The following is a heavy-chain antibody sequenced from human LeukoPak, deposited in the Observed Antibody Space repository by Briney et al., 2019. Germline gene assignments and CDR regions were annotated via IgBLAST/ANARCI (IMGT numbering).Heavy chain of an antibody. D-gene: IGHD3-22*01. V-gene: IGHV4-31*03. CDR3: ARAGVPSYYDSSGYFFYFDY. J-gene: IGHJ4*02. Sequence: SETLSLTCTVSGGSISRGGYYWSWIRQHPGKGLEWIGYIYYSGSTYYNPSLKSRVTISVDTSKNQFSLKLSFVTDADTAVYYCARAGVPSYYDSSGYFFYFDYWGQGTLVTVSS. CDR2: IYYSGST. CDR1: GGSISRGGYY.